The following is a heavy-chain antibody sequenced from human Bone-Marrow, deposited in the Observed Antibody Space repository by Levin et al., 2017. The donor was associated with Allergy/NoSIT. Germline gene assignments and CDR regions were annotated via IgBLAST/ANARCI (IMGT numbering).Heavy chain of an antibody. D-gene: IGHD3-10*01. CDR2: IKNRVGGETT. V-gene: IGHV3-15*05. CDR1: GFSFSGSW. Sequence: PGGSLRLSCAASGFSFSGSWMTWVRQAPGKGLEWVGRIKNRVGGETTDYAAPVKGRFTISRDDARNTVELQMNNLKIEDPAVYYCTTDSGAYWGQGTVVTVSS. J-gene: IGHJ4*02. CDR3: TTDSGAY.